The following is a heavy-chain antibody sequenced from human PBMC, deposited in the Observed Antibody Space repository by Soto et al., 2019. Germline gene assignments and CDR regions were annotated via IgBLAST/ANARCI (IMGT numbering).Heavy chain of an antibody. J-gene: IGHJ5*02. V-gene: IGHV4-34*01. D-gene: IGHD4-17*01. CDR1: GGSFSGYY. CDR3: ARGPHPTTVTTRWFDP. CDR2: INHSGST. Sequence: SETLSLTCAVYGGSFSGYYWSWIRQPPGKGLEWIGEINHSGSTNYNPSLKSRVTISVDTSKNQFSLKLSSVTAADTAVYYCARGPHPTTVTTRWFDPWGRGTLVTVSS.